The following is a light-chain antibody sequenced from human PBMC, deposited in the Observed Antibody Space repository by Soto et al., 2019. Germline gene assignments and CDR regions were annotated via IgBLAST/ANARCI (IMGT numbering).Light chain of an antibody. CDR2: DAS. V-gene: IGKV3-11*01. Sequence: EIVGTQSPAATSFSPRERATLCCRASQSVGYYLAWYQQKTGQAPRLLIYDASNRATGVPARFSGSGSGAEFPRTMSSLEPEDFAVYFCQQRSNWPLWSFGQGTKGEIK. CDR3: QQRSNWPLWS. J-gene: IGKJ1*01. CDR1: QSVGYY.